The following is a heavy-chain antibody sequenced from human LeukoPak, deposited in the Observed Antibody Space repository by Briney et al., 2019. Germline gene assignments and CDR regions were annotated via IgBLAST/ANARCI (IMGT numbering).Heavy chain of an antibody. V-gene: IGHV3-11*05. CDR2: ISSSSSYT. Sequence: GGSLRLSCAASGFTFSDYYMSWIRQAPGKGLEWVSYISSSSSYTNYADSVKGRFTISRDNAKNSLYLQMNSLRAEDTAVYYCARAQRIAVAGTMGAFDIWGQGTMVTVSS. CDR1: GFTFSDYY. CDR3: ARAQRIAVAGTMGAFDI. J-gene: IGHJ3*02. D-gene: IGHD6-19*01.